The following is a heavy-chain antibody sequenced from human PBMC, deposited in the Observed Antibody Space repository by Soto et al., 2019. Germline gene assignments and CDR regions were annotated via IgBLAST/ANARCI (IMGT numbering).Heavy chain of an antibody. CDR3: ASPYYYDSTGHDAFDI. J-gene: IGHJ3*02. D-gene: IGHD3-22*01. CDR2: IYYSGST. CDR1: GGSISSGDYY. Sequence: SETLSLTCTVSGGSISSGDYYWSWIRQPPGKGLEWIGYIYYSGSTYYNPSLKSRVTISVDTSKNQFSLKLSSVTAADTAVYYCASPYYYDSTGHDAFDIWGQGTMVTVSS. V-gene: IGHV4-30-4*01.